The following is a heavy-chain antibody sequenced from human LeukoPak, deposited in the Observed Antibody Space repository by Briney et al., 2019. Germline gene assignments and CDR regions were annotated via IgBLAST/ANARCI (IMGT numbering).Heavy chain of an antibody. J-gene: IGHJ4*02. D-gene: IGHD6-6*01. Sequence: GGSLRLSCVASGFIVSNTWMSWVRQAPGKGLEWVASINRDGSEKYYADSVKGRFTISRDNAKNSLYLQMNSLRAEDTAVYYCAREFSSSSGHFDYWGQGTLVTVSS. CDR2: INRDGSEK. V-gene: IGHV3-7*01. CDR1: GFIVSNTW. CDR3: AREFSSSSGHFDY.